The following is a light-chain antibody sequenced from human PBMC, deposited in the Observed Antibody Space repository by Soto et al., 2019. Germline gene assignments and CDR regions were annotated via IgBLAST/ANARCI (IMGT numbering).Light chain of an antibody. Sequence: AIRMTQSPSSFSASTGDSVTITCRASKGISSYLAWYQQKPGKAPKLLIYAASTLQSGVPSRFSGSGSGTDFTLTISCLQSEEFATYYCQQYYSYSWTFGQGTKVEIK. CDR1: KGISSY. CDR2: AAS. V-gene: IGKV1-8*01. J-gene: IGKJ1*01. CDR3: QQYYSYSWT.